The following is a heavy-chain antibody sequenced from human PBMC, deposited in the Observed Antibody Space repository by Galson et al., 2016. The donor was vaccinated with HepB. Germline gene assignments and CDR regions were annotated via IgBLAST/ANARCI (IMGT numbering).Heavy chain of an antibody. Sequence: LSLTCAVSDGSVSNISSYWTWIRQPPGKGLEWIGYIYYTGSKNYNSSLKSRVIISLDTSKNQFSLKLRSVTAADTAVYYCARMALTGEWLYYYHYYMDIWGKGTTVTVSS. CDR2: IYYTGSK. J-gene: IGHJ6*03. CDR1: DGSVSNISSY. D-gene: IGHD7-27*01. CDR3: ARMALTGEWLYYYHYYMDI. V-gene: IGHV4-61*01.